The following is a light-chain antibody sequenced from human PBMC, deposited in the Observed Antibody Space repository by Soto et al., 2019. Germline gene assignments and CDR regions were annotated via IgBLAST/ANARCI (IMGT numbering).Light chain of an antibody. Sequence: EIVLTQSPGSLSLSPGQRATLSCRASQSVDSTFFAWYQKKPGQAPRLLIYGASKRDTGVPDRFSGSGSGTDFTLTICRLEPEDLAVYYCQQYMSSVTFGQGTKVEI. CDR1: QSVDSTF. CDR3: QQYMSSVT. J-gene: IGKJ1*01. V-gene: IGKV3-20*01. CDR2: GAS.